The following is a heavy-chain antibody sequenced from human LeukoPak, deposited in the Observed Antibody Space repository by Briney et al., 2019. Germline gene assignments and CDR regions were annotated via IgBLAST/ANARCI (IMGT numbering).Heavy chain of an antibody. Sequence: SETLSLTCAVSGGSISSYYWSWIRQPPGKGLEWIGYIYYSGGTNYNPSLKSRVTISVDTSKNQFSLKLSSVTAADTAVYYCARDLDGDLDYWGQGTLVTVSS. CDR3: ARDLDGDLDY. CDR1: GGSISSYY. V-gene: IGHV4-59*01. CDR2: IYYSGGT. J-gene: IGHJ4*02. D-gene: IGHD4-17*01.